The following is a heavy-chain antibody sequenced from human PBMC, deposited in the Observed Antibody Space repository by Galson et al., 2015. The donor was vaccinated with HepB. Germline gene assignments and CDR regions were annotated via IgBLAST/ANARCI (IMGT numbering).Heavy chain of an antibody. J-gene: IGHJ5*02. V-gene: IGHV3-21*06. CDR3: ARSDYDDDVFENWLDP. D-gene: IGHD4-17*01. CDR1: GFTFSGYS. Sequence: SLRLSCAASGFTFSGYSMNWVRQTPGKGLEWVSTITSSGSFIYYAASVKGRFTISSDNAKNSLYLHMNSLRAEDTAVYYCARSDYDDDVFENWLDPWGQGTLVTVSS. CDR2: ITSSGSFI.